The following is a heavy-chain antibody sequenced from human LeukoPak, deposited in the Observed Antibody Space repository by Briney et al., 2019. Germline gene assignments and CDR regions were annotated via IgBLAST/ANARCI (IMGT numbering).Heavy chain of an antibody. Sequence: GSLRLSCAASGLTFSTYAMSWVRPAPGKGLEWVPTISGNGGATYYADSVKGRFTLSRDNSENTLYLQMNSLRADDTAVYYCARDLPVGDYFDYWGQGTLVTVSS. D-gene: IGHD2-8*02. CDR1: GLTFSTYA. CDR3: ARDLPVGDYFDY. CDR2: ISGNGGAT. V-gene: IGHV3-23*01. J-gene: IGHJ4*02.